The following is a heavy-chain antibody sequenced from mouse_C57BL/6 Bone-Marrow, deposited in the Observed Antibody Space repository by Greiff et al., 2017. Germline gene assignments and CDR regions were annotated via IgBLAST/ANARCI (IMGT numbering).Heavy chain of an antibody. J-gene: IGHJ2*01. CDR2: IDPSSGGT. V-gene: IGHV1-72*01. Sequence: QVQLQQPGAELVKPGASVKLSCKASGYTFTSYWMPWVKQRPGRGLEWIGRIDPSSGGTTYNEKFKGQATLTVDKPSSTAYMQLSILTSEDSAVYYCARRRLRVPYYFDYWGQGTTLTVSS. CDR3: ARRRLRVPYYFDY. CDR1: GYTFTSYW. D-gene: IGHD3-2*02.